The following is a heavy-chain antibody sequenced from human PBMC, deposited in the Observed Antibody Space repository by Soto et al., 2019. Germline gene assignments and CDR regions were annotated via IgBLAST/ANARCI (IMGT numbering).Heavy chain of an antibody. D-gene: IGHD5-18*01. Sequence: SETLSLTCTVSGGSISSYYWSWIRQPAGKGLEWIGRIYTSGSTNYNPSLKSRVTMSVDTSKNQFSLKLSSVTAADTAVYYCAREQYGYGSYYYYYGMDVWGQGTTVTVSS. V-gene: IGHV4-4*07. CDR2: IYTSGST. CDR3: AREQYGYGSYYYYYGMDV. CDR1: GGSISSYY. J-gene: IGHJ6*02.